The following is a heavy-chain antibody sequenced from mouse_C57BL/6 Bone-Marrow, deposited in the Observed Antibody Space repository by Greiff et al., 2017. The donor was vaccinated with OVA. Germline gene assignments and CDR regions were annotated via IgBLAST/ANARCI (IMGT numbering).Heavy chain of an antibody. Sequence: VQLVESGAELVMPGASVKLSCKASGYTFTSYWMHWVKQRPGQGLEWIGEIDPSDSYTNYNQKFKGKSTLTVDKSSSTAYMQLSSLTSEDSAVYYCARERGYGYALAMDYWGQGTSVTVSS. V-gene: IGHV1-69*01. CDR1: GYTFTSYW. D-gene: IGHD2-2*01. CDR3: ARERGYGYALAMDY. J-gene: IGHJ4*01. CDR2: IDPSDSYT.